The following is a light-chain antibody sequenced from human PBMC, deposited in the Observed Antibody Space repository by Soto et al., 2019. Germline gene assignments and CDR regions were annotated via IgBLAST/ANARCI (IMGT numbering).Light chain of an antibody. CDR1: SSNIGRNT. CDR2: NNN. V-gene: IGLV1-44*01. Sequence: QSVLTQPPSASGTPGQRVTISCSGDSSNIGRNTVNWYQHLPGTAPKLLIYNNNQRPSGIPDRFSGSKSGTSASLTISGLQAEDEADYYCCSYPGTPTPRFGSGTKLTVL. CDR3: CSYPGTPTPR. J-gene: IGLJ1*01.